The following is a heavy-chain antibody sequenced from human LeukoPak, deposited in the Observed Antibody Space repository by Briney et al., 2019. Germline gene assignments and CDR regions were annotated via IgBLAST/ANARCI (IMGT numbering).Heavy chain of an antibody. CDR2: ISYSGRT. J-gene: IGHJ4*02. V-gene: IGHV4-39*01. D-gene: IGHD6-13*01. Sequence: SETLSLTCTVSGGSTSSSSFYWGWIRQPPGKGLECIGRISYSGRTYYNPSLQSRVTISVDTSKNQLSLKLTSVTAADTAVYYCAMHTVIASSWSLDYWGQGTLVTVSS. CDR1: GGSTSSSSFY. CDR3: AMHTVIASSWSLDY.